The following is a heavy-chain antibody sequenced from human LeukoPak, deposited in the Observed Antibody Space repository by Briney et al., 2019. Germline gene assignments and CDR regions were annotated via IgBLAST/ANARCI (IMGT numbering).Heavy chain of an antibody. CDR2: ISGSGGVT. Sequence: SGGSLRLSCAASGFTFSNYGMGWVRQAAGKGLEWVSGISGSGGVTYYADSVKGRFTISRDNSKNTLSLQMNSLRAEDTAVYYCAKRAPPGGNSDYFDYWGQGTLVTVSS. J-gene: IGHJ4*02. CDR3: AKRAPPGGNSDYFDY. CDR1: GFTFSNYG. V-gene: IGHV3-23*01. D-gene: IGHD4-23*01.